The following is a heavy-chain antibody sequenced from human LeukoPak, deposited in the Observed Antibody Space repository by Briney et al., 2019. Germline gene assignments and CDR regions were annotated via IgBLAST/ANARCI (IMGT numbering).Heavy chain of an antibody. Sequence: SETLSLTCTVSGDSISGGGYFWTWIRQRPGKGLEWIGSIYYTGSTYYTPPLKSRVTISVDTSKNQFSPNLNSVTAADTAVYYCARVRSGSYSATDYWGQGTLVTVSS. CDR2: IYYTGST. D-gene: IGHD1-26*01. CDR3: ARVRSGSYSATDY. V-gene: IGHV4-39*07. CDR1: GDSISGGGYF. J-gene: IGHJ4*02.